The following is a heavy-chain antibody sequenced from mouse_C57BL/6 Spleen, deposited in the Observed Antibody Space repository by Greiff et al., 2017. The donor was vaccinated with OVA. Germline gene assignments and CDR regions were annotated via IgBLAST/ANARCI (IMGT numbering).Heavy chain of an antibody. CDR3: ARHEDGVYDYEGFAY. CDR1: GYTFTEYT. V-gene: IGHV1-62-2*01. J-gene: IGHJ3*01. Sequence: LVESGAELVKPGASVKLSCKASGYTFTEYTIHWVKQRSGQGLEWIGWFYPGSGSIKYNEKFKDKATLTADKSSSTVYMELSRLTSEDSAVYCCARHEDGVYDYEGFAYWGQGTLVTVSA. CDR2: FYPGSGSI. D-gene: IGHD2-4*01.